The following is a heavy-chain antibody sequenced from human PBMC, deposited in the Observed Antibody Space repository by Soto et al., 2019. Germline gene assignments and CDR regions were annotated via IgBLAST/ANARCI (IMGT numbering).Heavy chain of an antibody. V-gene: IGHV3-64*04. D-gene: IGHD2-2*01. CDR1: GFTFSTFP. CDR2: ISSNGGNT. Sequence: LRLSCSASGFTFSTFPMHWVRQSPGKGLEYVSAISSNGGNTYYADSVKGRFTVSRDNSKKMLYLEMNSLRVEDTAIYYCAKDPVPQLLPSWWFDPWGQGTRVTVSS. CDR3: AKDPVPQLLPSWWFDP. J-gene: IGHJ5*02.